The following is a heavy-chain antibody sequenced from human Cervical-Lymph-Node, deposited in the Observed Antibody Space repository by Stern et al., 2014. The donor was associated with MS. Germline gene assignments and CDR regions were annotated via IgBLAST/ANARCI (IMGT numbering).Heavy chain of an antibody. Sequence: VHLVESGAEVKKPGASVKVSCKASGYTFTSYGISWVRQAPGQGLEWMGWISAYNGNTNYAQKLQGRVTMTTDTSTSTAYMELRSLRSDDTAVYYCARVGSIAVAGKSFDPWGQGTLVTVSS. CDR2: ISAYNGNT. V-gene: IGHV1-18*04. CDR3: ARVGSIAVAGKSFDP. CDR1: GYTFTSYG. J-gene: IGHJ5*02. D-gene: IGHD6-19*01.